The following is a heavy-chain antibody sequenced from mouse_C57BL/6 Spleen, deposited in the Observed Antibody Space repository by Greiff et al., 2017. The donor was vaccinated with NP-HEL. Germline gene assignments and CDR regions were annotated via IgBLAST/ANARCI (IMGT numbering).Heavy chain of an antibody. CDR2: FYPGSGSI. CDR3: ARHEDVVYYGNRYFDY. V-gene: IGHV1-62-2*01. Sequence: QVQLQQSGAELVKPGASVKLSCKASGYTFTEYTIHWVKQRSGQGLEWIGWFYPGSGSIKYNEKFKDKATLTADESSSTVYMELSRLTSEDSAVYFCARHEDVVYYGNRYFDYWGQGTTLTVSS. D-gene: IGHD2-1*01. J-gene: IGHJ2*01. CDR1: GYTFTEYT.